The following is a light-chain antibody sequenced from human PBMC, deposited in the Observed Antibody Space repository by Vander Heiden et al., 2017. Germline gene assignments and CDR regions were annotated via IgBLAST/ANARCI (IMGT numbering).Light chain of an antibody. V-gene: IGLV2-14*03. CDR3: TSYTSRTTWV. Sequence: QPALTPPASVSGSPGPSIPISCTGTSSALGGYNYVSWYQQHPGKAPKVMIYDVSNRPSGVSNRFSGSKSGNTASLTISGLQAEDEADYYCTSYTSRTTWVFGGGTKLTVL. J-gene: IGLJ2*01. CDR2: DVS. CDR1: SSALGGYNY.